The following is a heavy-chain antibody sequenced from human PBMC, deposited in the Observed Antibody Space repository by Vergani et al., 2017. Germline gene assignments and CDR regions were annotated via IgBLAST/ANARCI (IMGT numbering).Heavy chain of an antibody. Sequence: QVQLQESGPGLVKPSQTLSLTCTVSGGSLSSGSYYWSWIRQPAGKGLVWIGRIYTSGSTNYNPSHKSRVTISVDTSKNQFSLKLSSVTAADTAVYYCAREVVGATMPWFDPWGQGTLVTVSS. D-gene: IGHD1-26*01. CDR1: GGSLSSGSYY. J-gene: IGHJ5*02. V-gene: IGHV4-61*02. CDR2: IYTSGST. CDR3: AREVVGATMPWFDP.